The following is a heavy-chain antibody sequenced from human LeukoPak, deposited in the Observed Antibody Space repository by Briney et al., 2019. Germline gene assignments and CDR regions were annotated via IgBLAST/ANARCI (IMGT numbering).Heavy chain of an antibody. CDR2: MWFDGSHK. D-gene: IGHD7-27*01. CDR1: GFTFSNYG. V-gene: IGHV3-33*01. J-gene: IGHJ4*02. Sequence: GGSLRVSCAASGFTFSNYGLHWVRQAPGKGLEWLAVMWFDGSHKYYADSVKGRFTISRDNSKSMLYLQMNSLRAEDTAVYYCARDITGDPPPYYFDYWGQGSLVTVSS. CDR3: ARDITGDPPPYYFDY.